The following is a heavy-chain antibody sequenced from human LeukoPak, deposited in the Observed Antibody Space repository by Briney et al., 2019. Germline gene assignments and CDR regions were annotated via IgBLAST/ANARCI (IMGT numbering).Heavy chain of an antibody. J-gene: IGHJ5*02. CDR1: GGTFSSYA. D-gene: IGHD6-19*01. V-gene: IGHV1-69*13. CDR3: ARVYSSGWYGEGDWFDP. CDR2: IIPIFGTA. Sequence: GASVKVSCKASGGTFSSYAISWVRQAPGQGLEWMGGIIPIFGTANYAQKFQGRVTITADESTSTAYMELSSLRSEDTAVYYCARVYSSGWYGEGDWFDPWGQGTLVTVSS.